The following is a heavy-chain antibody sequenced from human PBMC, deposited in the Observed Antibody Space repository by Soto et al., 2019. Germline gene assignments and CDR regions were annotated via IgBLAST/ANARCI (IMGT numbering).Heavy chain of an antibody. J-gene: IGHJ4*02. V-gene: IGHV1-2*02. CDR1: GYSFTGTY. CDR2: INPNSGDT. CDR3: ARDRTGTAVY. Sequence: VKVSCKASGYSFTGTYMHWVRQAPGQGLEWMGWINPNSGDTNYAQKFQGRVTMTRDTSISTAYMELSRLRSDDTAVYYCARDRTGTAVYWGQGTLVTVSS. D-gene: IGHD1-1*01.